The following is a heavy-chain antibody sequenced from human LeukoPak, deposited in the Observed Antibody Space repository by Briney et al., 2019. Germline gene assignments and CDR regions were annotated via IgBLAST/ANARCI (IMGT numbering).Heavy chain of an antibody. Sequence: ASVKVSCKASGYTFTSYGISWVRQAPGQGLEWMGWINPNSGGTNYAQKFQGRVTMTRDTSISTAYMELSRLRSDDTAVYYCARAGRGYSGYDKYYYYMDVWGKGTTVTVSS. CDR3: ARAGRGYSGYDKYYYYMDV. CDR1: GYTFTSYG. CDR2: INPNSGGT. D-gene: IGHD5-12*01. V-gene: IGHV1-2*02. J-gene: IGHJ6*03.